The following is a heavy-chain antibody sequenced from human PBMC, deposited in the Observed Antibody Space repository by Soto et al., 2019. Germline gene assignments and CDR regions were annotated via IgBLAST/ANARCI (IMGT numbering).Heavy chain of an antibody. V-gene: IGHV4-30-4*07. CDR1: VGTNSSCGWS. CDR3: ARRYSSSFDY. Sequence: LSRTGEGCVGTNSSCGWSWCWLRQPPWKGLEWIGYIYYSGSTNYNPSLKSRVTISVDTSKNQFSLKLSSVTAADTAVYYCARRYSSSFDYWGQGTLVTVSS. D-gene: IGHD6-13*01. J-gene: IGHJ4*02. CDR2: IYYSGST.